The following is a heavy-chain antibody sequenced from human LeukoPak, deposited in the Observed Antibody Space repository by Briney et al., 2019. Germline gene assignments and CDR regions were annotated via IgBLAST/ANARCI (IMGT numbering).Heavy chain of an antibody. V-gene: IGHV4-39*01. CDR2: IYYSGST. CDR1: GGSISSSSYY. CDR3: ARHPEGGTVTLLNYYDSSGYES. Sequence: SETLSLTCTVSGGSISSSSYYWGWIRQPPGKGLEWIGSIYYSGSTYYNPSLKSRVTISVDTSKNQFSLKLSSVTAADTAVYYCARHPEGGTVTLLNYYDSSGYESWGQGTLVTVPS. J-gene: IGHJ4*02. D-gene: IGHD3-22*01.